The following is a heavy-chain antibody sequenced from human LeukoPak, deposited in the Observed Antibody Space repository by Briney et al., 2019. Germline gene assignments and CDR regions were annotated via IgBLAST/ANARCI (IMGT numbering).Heavy chain of an antibody. V-gene: IGHV4-34*01. CDR3: ARGGSYYGSGSYSTLNYYYYYMDV. J-gene: IGHJ6*03. CDR2: INHSGST. D-gene: IGHD3-10*01. Sequence: PSETLSLTCAVYGGSFSGCYWSWIRQPPGKGLEWIGEINHSGSTNYNPSLKSRVTISVDTSKNQFSLKLSSVTAADTAVYYCARGGSYYGSGSYSTLNYYYYYMDVWGKGTTVTVSS. CDR1: GGSFSGCY.